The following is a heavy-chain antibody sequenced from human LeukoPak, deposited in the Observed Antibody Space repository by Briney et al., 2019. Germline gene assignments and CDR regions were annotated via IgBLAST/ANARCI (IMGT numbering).Heavy chain of an antibody. V-gene: IGHV1-2*06. J-gene: IGHJ4*02. CDR3: ARVGYSYGYVMNFDY. CDR1: GYTFTGYY. CDR2: INPNSGGT. D-gene: IGHD5-18*01. Sequence: ASVKVSCKASGYTFTGYYMHRVRQAPGQGLEWMGRINPNSGGTNYAQKFQGRVTMTRDTSISTAYMELSRLRSDDTAVYYCARVGYSYGYVMNFDYWGQGTLVTVSS.